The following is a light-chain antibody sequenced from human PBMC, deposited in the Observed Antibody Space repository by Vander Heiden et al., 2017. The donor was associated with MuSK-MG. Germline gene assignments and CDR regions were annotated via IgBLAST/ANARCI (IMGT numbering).Light chain of an antibody. CDR2: AAS. J-gene: IGKJ5*01. CDR1: PGIANF. CDR3: QKYNSAPYT. Sequence: DIQMTQSPSSLSASVGDRVTITCRASPGIANFLAWYQQRPGRAPTLLIYAASTLQSGVPSRFSGSRSGTDFTLTISSLQPEDVATYYCQKYNSAPYTVGQGTRLEMK. V-gene: IGKV1-27*01.